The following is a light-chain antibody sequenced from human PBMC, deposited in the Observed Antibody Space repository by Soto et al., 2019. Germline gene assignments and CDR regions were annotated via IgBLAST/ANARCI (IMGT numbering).Light chain of an antibody. CDR3: CLYGSSSAH. Sequence: QSVLTQPASVSGSPGQSITISCTGTSSDVGTYNLVSWYQQHPGKAPKLMIYEGSKRPSGVSNRFSGSKSGNTASLTISGLQAEDEADYYCCLYGSSSAHFGTGTKLTVL. CDR1: SSDVGTYNL. V-gene: IGLV2-23*01. CDR2: EGS. J-gene: IGLJ1*01.